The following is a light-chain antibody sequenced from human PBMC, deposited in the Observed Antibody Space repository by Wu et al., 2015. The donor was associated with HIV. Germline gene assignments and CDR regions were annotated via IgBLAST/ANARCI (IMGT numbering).Light chain of an antibody. CDR3: QQGYLTPLT. V-gene: IGKV3-15*01. CDR2: GAL. CDR1: QSVSSS. Sequence: EIVMTQSPATLSVSPGERATLSCRASQSVSSSLAWYQQKPGQAPRLLIYGALTRATGIPARFSGSGSGTEFTLTITSLQPADFATYYCQQGYLTPLTSGGGTKVEI. J-gene: IGKJ4*01.